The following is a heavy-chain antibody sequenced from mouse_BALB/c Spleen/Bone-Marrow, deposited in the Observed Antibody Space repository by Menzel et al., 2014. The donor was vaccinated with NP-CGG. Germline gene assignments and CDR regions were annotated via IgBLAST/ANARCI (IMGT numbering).Heavy chain of an antibody. CDR2: INPSNGGT. J-gene: IGHJ3*01. CDR3: IRSAGTGFAY. Sequence: VKLQESGTELVKPGSSVKLSCKASGYTFTSYYMFWVKQRPGQGLEWIGEINPSNGGTVFNEKFKSKVTLTVDKSSSTAYIQLSGLTSEDSAVYYCIRSAGTGFAYWRQGTLVPVS. V-gene: IGHV1-53*01. D-gene: IGHD3-3*01. CDR1: GYTFTSYY.